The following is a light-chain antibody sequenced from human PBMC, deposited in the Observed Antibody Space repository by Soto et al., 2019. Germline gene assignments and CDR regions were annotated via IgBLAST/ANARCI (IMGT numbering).Light chain of an antibody. CDR2: GAS. CDR3: QQYGSSPPHT. CDR1: QSVSSSY. Sequence: EIVLTQSPVTLSLSPGERATLSCRAIQSVSSSYLAWYQQKAGQAPRLLIYGASSRATGIPDRFSGSGSGTDFTLTISRLEPEDFAVYYCQQYGSSPPHTFGQGTKVDIK. V-gene: IGKV3-20*01. J-gene: IGKJ2*01.